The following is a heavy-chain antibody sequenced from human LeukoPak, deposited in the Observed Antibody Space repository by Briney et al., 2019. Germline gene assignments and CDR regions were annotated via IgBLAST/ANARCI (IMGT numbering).Heavy chain of an antibody. CDR3: ARGRQEVSMIVVVMTAVSYYLDV. V-gene: IGHV4-34*01. CDR2: INPSGRI. J-gene: IGHJ6*03. Sequence: PSETLSLTCAVYGGSFSGYYWTWIRQAPGKGLEWIGEINPSGRIPHNPSLKSRLTISVDASKNQFSLNLRSLTAADTAVYYCARGRQEVSMIVVVMTAVSYYLDVWGKGTTVTVS. D-gene: IGHD3-22*01. CDR1: GGSFSGYY.